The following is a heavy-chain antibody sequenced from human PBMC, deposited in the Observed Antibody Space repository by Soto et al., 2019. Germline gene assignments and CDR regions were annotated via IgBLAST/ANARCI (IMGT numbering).Heavy chain of an antibody. V-gene: IGHV3-30*18. CDR3: AKEIAVAGDLDY. Sequence: GWSLRLSCVASGFTFSRYGMHWVRQAPGKGLEWVAVVSSDGNTKYYSDSVKGRFTISRDNSKNTLYLQMDRVRPEDTAVYYCAKEIAVAGDLDYWGHGTLVTVYS. CDR2: VSSDGNTK. D-gene: IGHD6-19*01. CDR1: GFTFSRYG. J-gene: IGHJ4*01.